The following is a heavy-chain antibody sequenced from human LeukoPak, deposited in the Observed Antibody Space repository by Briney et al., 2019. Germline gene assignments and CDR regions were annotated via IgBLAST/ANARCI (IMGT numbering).Heavy chain of an antibody. J-gene: IGHJ5*02. CDR1: SYSFTSYG. D-gene: IGHD2-2*01. CDR3: ARVVTPRYCSTPSCYWKGWFDP. V-gene: IGHV1-18*01. Sequence: GASVKVSCKASSYSFTSYGFSWVRQAPGQGLEWMGWISAYNGNTKYAQKLQGRVTMTTDTSTSTAYMELRSLRSDDTAVYYCARVVTPRYCSTPSCYWKGWFDPWGQGALVTVSS. CDR2: ISAYNGNT.